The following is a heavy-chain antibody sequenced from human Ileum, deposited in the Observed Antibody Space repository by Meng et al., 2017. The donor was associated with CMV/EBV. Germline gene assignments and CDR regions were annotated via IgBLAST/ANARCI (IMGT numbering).Heavy chain of an antibody. CDR2: IYYSGST. CDR1: GGSVSSGSYF. D-gene: IGHD3-16*01. Sequence: SLPCTVSGGSVSSGSYFWSWIRQPPGKGLEWIGYIYYSGSTSYNPSLKSRVTISIDTSNNQLSLKLSSVTAANTAVYYCARGWGWFDPWGQGTLVTVSS. V-gene: IGHV4-61*01. J-gene: IGHJ5*02. CDR3: ARGWGWFDP.